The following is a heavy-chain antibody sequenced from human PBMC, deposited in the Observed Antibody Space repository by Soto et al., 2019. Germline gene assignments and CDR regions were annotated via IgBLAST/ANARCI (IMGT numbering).Heavy chain of an antibody. CDR2: ISGGGTST. V-gene: IGHV3-23*01. J-gene: IGHJ4*02. Sequence: GGSLRLSCAASGFTFSSYAMTWVRQAPGQGLEWVSGISGGGTSTYYVDSVKGRFTISRGNSDNTLYLQMNNLGAVDTAVYYCAKGYCGTSSCSRGYFDFWGQGTLVTVSS. CDR3: AKGYCGTSSCSRGYFDF. CDR1: GFTFSSYA. D-gene: IGHD2-2*01.